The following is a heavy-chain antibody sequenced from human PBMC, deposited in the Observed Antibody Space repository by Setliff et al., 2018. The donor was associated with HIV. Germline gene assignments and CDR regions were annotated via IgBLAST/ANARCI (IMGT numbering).Heavy chain of an antibody. J-gene: IGHJ4*02. CDR1: GVSISGPIGITYY. Sequence: PSETLSLTCSVSGVSISGPIGITYYWDWLHQPPGKGLEWIGNTHYSRGSSYNASLKSRVTISLDTSKNHFSLKLSSVAAADTAVYYCARRYHDASGFYNSWGQGVLVTVSS. D-gene: IGHD1-1*01. CDR3: ARRYHDASGFYNS. CDR2: THYSRGS. V-gene: IGHV4-39*02.